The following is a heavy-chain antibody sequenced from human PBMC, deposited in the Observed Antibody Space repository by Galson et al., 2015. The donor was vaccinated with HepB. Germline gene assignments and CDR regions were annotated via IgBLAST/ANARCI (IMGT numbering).Heavy chain of an antibody. CDR1: GFTFSSYW. Sequence: SLRLSCAASGFTFSSYWMSWVRQAPGKGLEWVANIKQDGSGKYYVDSVKGRFTISRDNAKNSLYLQMNSLRAEDTAVYYCARVLRVVVPAATYYFDYWGQGTLVTVSS. CDR2: IKQDGSGK. J-gene: IGHJ4*02. D-gene: IGHD2-2*01. V-gene: IGHV3-7*01. CDR3: ARVLRVVVPAATYYFDY.